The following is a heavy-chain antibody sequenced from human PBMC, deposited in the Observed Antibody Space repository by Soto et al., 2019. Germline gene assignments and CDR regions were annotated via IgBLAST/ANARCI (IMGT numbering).Heavy chain of an antibody. J-gene: IGHJ6*02. V-gene: IGHV1-69*04. CDR3: ARDRPALLLTYYGMDV. CDR1: GGTFSSYT. D-gene: IGHD2-15*01. Sequence: SVKVSCKASGGTFSSYTISWVRQAPGQGLEWMGRIIPILGIANYAQKFQGRVTITADKSTSTAYMELSSLRSEDTAVYYCARDRPALLLTYYGMDVWGQGTTVIVSS. CDR2: IIPILGIA.